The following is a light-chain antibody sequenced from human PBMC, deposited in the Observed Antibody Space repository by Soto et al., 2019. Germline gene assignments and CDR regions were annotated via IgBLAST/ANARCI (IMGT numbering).Light chain of an antibody. J-gene: IGLJ1*01. CDR1: SSDVGSYNY. V-gene: IGLV2-14*03. CDR2: DVS. Sequence: SALTQPASVSGSPGQSIAISCPGTSSDVGSYNYVSWYQHHPGKAPKVMIYDVSSRPSGVSNRFSGSKSGNTASLTISGLQAEDEADYYCISYTTISTYVFGTGTKVTVL. CDR3: ISYTTISTYV.